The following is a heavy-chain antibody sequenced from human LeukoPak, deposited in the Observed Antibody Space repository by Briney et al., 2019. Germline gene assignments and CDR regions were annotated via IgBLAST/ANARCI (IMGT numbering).Heavy chain of an antibody. D-gene: IGHD2-2*01. CDR3: ARLVPAAPCFDY. J-gene: IGHJ4*02. CDR2: INPNSGGT. V-gene: IGHV1-2*02. Sequence: ASVKVSCKASGYTFTGYYMHWVRQAPGQGLEWMGWINPNSGGTNYAQKFQGRVTMTRDTSISTAYMELSRLRSDDTAVYYCARLVPAAPCFDYWGQGTLVTVSS. CDR1: GYTFTGYY.